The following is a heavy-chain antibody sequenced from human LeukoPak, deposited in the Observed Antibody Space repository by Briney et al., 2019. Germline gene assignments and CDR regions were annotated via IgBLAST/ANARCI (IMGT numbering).Heavy chain of an antibody. CDR2: INPAGTST. Sequence: GGCLRLSCAASGFFFSSYSMNWVRQAPGKGLEWVSSINPAGTSTFHADSVKGRFTISRDNTENSLYMQMDSLRDEDTAVYYCVRDFLGESGAGGPWGQGTLVTVSS. V-gene: IGHV3-21*01. D-gene: IGHD3-10*01. CDR1: GFFFSSYS. CDR3: VRDFLGESGAGGP. J-gene: IGHJ5*02.